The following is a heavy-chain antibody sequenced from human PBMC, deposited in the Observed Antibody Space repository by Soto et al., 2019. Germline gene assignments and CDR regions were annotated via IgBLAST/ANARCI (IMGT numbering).Heavy chain of an antibody. CDR2: ISYDGSNK. V-gene: IGHV3-30*18. D-gene: IGHD5-18*01. J-gene: IGHJ4*02. CDR1: GFTFSSYG. Sequence: PGGSLRLSCAASGFTFSSYGMHWVRQAPGKGLEWVAVISYDGSNKYYADFVKGRFTISRDNSKNTLYLQMNSLRAEDTAVYYWAKGERGYSYGLTAARDDYWGQGTLVTVSS. CDR3: AKGERGYSYGLTAARDDY.